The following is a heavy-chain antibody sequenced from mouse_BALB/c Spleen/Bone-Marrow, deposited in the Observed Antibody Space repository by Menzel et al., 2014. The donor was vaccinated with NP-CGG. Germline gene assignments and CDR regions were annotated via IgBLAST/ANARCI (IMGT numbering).Heavy chain of an antibody. V-gene: IGHV14-3*02. CDR1: GFNIKDTY. CDR2: IDPANGNT. CDR3: ANYYYGYYFDY. J-gene: IGHJ2*01. D-gene: IGHD1-1*01. Sequence: EVQGVESGAELVKPGASVKLSCTASGFNIKDTYMHWVKQRPEQGLEWIGRIDPANGNTKYDPKFQDKATITADTSSNTAYLQLGSLTSEDTAVYYCANYYYGYYFDYWGQGTTLTASS.